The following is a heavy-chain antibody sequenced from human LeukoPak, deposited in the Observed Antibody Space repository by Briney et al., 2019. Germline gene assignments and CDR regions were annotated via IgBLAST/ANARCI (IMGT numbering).Heavy chain of an antibody. Sequence: GGSLRLSCAASGFTFSSYGIHWVRQAPGKGLEWVAVIWYDGSNKYYADSVKGRFTISSDNSKNTLYLQMNSLRAEDTAVYYCARGGIVVVPAAIGYYYYGMDVWGQGTTVTVSS. D-gene: IGHD2-2*01. V-gene: IGHV3-33*01. CDR2: IWYDGSNK. CDR1: GFTFSSYG. J-gene: IGHJ6*02. CDR3: ARGGIVVVPAAIGYYYYGMDV.